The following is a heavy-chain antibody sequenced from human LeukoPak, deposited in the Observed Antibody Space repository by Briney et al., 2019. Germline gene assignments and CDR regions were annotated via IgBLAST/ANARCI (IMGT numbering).Heavy chain of an antibody. CDR2: IWYDGSNK. Sequence: GGSLRLSCAASGFTFSNYGMHWVRQAPGKGLEWVALIWYDGSNKYYTDSVKGRLTISRDNSKDTLFLQMNSLRAEDTAVYYCAREGPRGNSQFDYWGQGTLVTVSS. D-gene: IGHD2/OR15-2a*01. CDR1: GFTFSNYG. J-gene: IGHJ4*02. V-gene: IGHV3-33*01. CDR3: AREGPRGNSQFDY.